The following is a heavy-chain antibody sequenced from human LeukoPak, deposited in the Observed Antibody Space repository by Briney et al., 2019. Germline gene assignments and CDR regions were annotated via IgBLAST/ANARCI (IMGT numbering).Heavy chain of an antibody. CDR3: AKPAVAGTYLSGSDY. Sequence: GGSLRPSCAASGFTFSSNAMSWVRQATGKGLEWVSAISGSGGSTYYADSVKGRFTISRDNSKNTLYRRRNSLRAEDTAVYYCAKPAVAGTYLSGSDYWGQGTLVTVSS. D-gene: IGHD6-19*01. CDR1: GFTFSSNA. CDR2: ISGSGGST. V-gene: IGHV3-23*01. J-gene: IGHJ4*02.